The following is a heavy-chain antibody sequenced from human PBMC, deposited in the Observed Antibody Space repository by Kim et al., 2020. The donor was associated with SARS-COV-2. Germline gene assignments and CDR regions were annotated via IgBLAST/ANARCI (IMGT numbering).Heavy chain of an antibody. CDR3: ARLGSGWTIDY. D-gene: IGHD6-19*01. V-gene: IGHV3-33*01. CDR1: GFIFSDYG. J-gene: IGHJ4*02. CDR2: IWFDGNNK. Sequence: GGSLRLSCAASGFIFSDYGMHWVRQAPGKGLEWVAVIWFDGNNKYYADSVKGRFTISKDNSQNTLYPQMNSLRAEDTAVYYCARLGSGWTIDYWGQGTLVTVSS.